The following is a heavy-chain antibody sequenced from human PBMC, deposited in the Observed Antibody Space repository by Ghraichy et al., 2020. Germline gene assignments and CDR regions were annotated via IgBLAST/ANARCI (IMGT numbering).Heavy chain of an antibody. CDR2: ISYDGSNK. CDR1: GFTFSSYG. Sequence: SCAASGFTFSSYGMHWVRQAPGKGLEWVAVISYDGSNKYYADSVKGRFTISRDNSKNTLYLQMNSLRAEDTAVYYCAKDYYDSSGYYYGGDYWGQGTLVTVSS. V-gene: IGHV3-30*18. D-gene: IGHD3-22*01. CDR3: AKDYYDSSGYYYGGDY. J-gene: IGHJ4*02.